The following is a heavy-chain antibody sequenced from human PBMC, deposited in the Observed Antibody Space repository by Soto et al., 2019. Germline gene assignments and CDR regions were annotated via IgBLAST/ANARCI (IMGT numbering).Heavy chain of an antibody. CDR2: INDDGSST. D-gene: IGHD1-1*01. V-gene: IGHV3-74*01. CDR1: GFTFSMYW. J-gene: IGHJ4*02. CDR3: PRGPRSTSTGTGAF. Sequence: PGGSLRLSCAASGFTFSMYWMHWVRQVPGKGPEWVSRINDDGSSTNYADSVKGRFTISRDNAKNTLYLQMNDLRAEDTAVYYCPRGPRSTSTGTGAFWGQGTLVTVSS.